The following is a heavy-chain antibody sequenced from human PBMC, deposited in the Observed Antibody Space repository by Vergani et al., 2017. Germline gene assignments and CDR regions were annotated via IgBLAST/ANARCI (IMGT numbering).Heavy chain of an antibody. CDR1: GGPFSSYA. CDR3: ARVGAGRDGYNTAFDI. V-gene: IGHV1-69*01. CDR2: IIPIFGTA. D-gene: IGHD5-24*01. J-gene: IGHJ3*02. Sequence: QVQLVQSGAEVKKPGSSVKVSCKASGGPFSSYAISWVRQAPGQGLEWMGGIIPIFGTANYAQKFQGRVTITADESTSTAYMELSSLRSEDTAVYYCARVGAGRDGYNTAFDIWGQGTMVTVSS.